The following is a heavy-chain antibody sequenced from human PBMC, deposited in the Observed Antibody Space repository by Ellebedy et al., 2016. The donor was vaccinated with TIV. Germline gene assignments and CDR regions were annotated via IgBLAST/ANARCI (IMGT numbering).Heavy chain of an antibody. Sequence: GGSLRLSCAASGFTFSRYWMSWVRQAPGKGLEWVANINQDGSAKYYVDSVKGRFTISRDNAKNSLSLQMNNLGGEDTAVYYCARGGVVAGADYWGQGTLVTVSS. CDR1: GFTFSRYW. D-gene: IGHD6-19*01. CDR3: ARGGVVAGADY. J-gene: IGHJ4*02. V-gene: IGHV3-7*03. CDR2: INQDGSAK.